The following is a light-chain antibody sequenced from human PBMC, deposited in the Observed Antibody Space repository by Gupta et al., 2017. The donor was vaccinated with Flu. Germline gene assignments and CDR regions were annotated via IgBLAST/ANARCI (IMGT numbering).Light chain of an antibody. V-gene: IGLV1-44*01. CDR3: ASWDDSLDGYV. Sequence: QSVLTHPPSASGTPGQRLPISCSPGRSNIGRNPVNWYQHVPGTAPKLLILSHNQRPSWGPDRCSGATSATTASLAIRGLQYADEAAYYCASWDDSLDGYVFGTGTEVTVL. J-gene: IGLJ1*01. CDR1: RSNIGRNP. CDR2: SHN.